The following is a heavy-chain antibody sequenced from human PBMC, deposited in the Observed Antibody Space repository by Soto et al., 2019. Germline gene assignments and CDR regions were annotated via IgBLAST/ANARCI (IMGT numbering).Heavy chain of an antibody. V-gene: IGHV4-4*02. D-gene: IGHD3-3*01. CDR1: GDSISANHW. J-gene: IGHJ5*02. Sequence: PSETLSLTCDVSGDSISANHWWNWVRQPPGKGLEWIGEIYHSGSINYNPSLKSRLSISLDKSKNQFSLQLNSVTAADTAVYYCARGETLNLEWLFNWFDPWGQGITVTVSS. CDR2: IYHSGSI. CDR3: ARGETLNLEWLFNWFDP.